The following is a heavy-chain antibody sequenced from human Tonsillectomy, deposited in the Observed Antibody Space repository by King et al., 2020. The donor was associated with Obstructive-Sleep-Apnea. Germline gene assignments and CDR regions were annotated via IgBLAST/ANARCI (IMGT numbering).Heavy chain of an antibody. CDR2: IYYSGGT. J-gene: IGHJ3*02. Sequence: LQLQESGPGLVKPSETLCLTCTVSGGSISSGVYYWSWIRQRPGKGLEWIGYIYYSGGTYFKPSLRSRVTISRDTSKNQFSLRLSSVTAADTAVYYCAGLDSSGYDDAFDIWGQGTMVTVSS. D-gene: IGHD3-22*01. V-gene: IGHV4-31*03. CDR3: AGLDSSGYDDAFDI. CDR1: GGSISSGVYY.